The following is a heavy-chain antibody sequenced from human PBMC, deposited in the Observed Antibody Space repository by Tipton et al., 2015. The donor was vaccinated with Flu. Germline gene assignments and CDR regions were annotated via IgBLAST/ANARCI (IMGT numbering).Heavy chain of an antibody. CDR3: AKGGGSYESYSFDY. V-gene: IGHV3-9*01. CDR2: ISWNSGSI. CDR1: GFTFDDYA. J-gene: IGHJ4*02. D-gene: IGHD1-26*01. Sequence: SLRLSCAASGFTFDDYAMHWVRQAPGKGLEWVSGISWNSGSIGYADSVKGRFTISRDNAKNSLYLQMNSLRAEDTALYYCAKGGGSYESYSFDYWGQGTLVTVSS.